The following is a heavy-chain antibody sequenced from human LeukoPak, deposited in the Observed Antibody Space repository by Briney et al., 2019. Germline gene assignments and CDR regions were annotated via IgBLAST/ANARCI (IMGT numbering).Heavy chain of an antibody. Sequence: GGSLRLSCSASGFTFSSYAMHWVRQAPGKGLEYVSAISSNGGSTYYADSVKGRFTISRDNSKNTLYLQMSSLRAEDTAVYYCVKGEIQLWPVRGRGAFDYWAQGTLVTVSS. J-gene: IGHJ4*02. V-gene: IGHV3-64D*06. CDR1: GFTFSSYA. CDR3: VKGEIQLWPVRGRGAFDY. CDR2: ISSNGGST. D-gene: IGHD5-18*01.